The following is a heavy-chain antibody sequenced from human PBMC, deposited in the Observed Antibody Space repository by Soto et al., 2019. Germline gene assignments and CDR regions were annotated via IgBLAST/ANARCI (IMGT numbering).Heavy chain of an antibody. D-gene: IGHD5-18*01. Sequence: ASVKVSCKASGYTFTGYYMHWVRQAPGQGLEWMGWINPNSGGTNYAQKFQGWVTMNRDTSISTAYMELSRLRSDDTAVYYCARAGDTALYYYYYGMDVWGQGTTVTVSS. CDR2: INPNSGGT. V-gene: IGHV1-2*04. CDR3: ARAGDTALYYYYYGMDV. CDR1: GYTFTGYY. J-gene: IGHJ6*02.